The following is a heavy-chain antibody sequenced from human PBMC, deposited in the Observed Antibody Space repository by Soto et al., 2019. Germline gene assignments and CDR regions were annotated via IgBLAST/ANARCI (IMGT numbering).Heavy chain of an antibody. J-gene: IGHJ4*02. CDR2: IYYSGST. D-gene: IGHD4-17*01. Sequence: SETLSLTCTVSGGSISYYYWSWIRQPPGKGLEWIGYIYYSGSTNCNPSLKSRVTISVDTSKNQFSLKLSSVTAADTAVYYCVLGNHFGDYYFDYWGQGTLVTVSS. V-gene: IGHV4-59*01. CDR3: VLGNHFGDYYFDY. CDR1: GGSISYYY.